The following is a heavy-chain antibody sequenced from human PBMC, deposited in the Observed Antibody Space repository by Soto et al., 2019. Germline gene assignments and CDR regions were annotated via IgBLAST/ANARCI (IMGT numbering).Heavy chain of an antibody. CDR2: IIPIFGTA. CDR3: AREGGFMRVADYYYYYGMDV. J-gene: IGHJ6*02. D-gene: IGHD3-16*01. CDR1: GGTFSSYA. V-gene: IGHV1-69*06. Sequence: QVQLVQSGAEVKKPGSSVKVSCKASGGTFSSYAISWVRQAPGQGLEWMGGIIPIFGTANYAQKFQGRVTITADKSTSTAYMELSSLRSEDTAVYYCAREGGFMRVADYYYYYGMDVWGQGTTVTVSS.